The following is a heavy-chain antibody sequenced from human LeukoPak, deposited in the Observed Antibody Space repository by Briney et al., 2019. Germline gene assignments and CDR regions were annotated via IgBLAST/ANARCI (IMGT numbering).Heavy chain of an antibody. V-gene: IGHV3-48*01. CDR3: ARGRALGALDY. CDR1: GFTFSSYS. J-gene: IGHJ4*02. CDR2: ISSSSSTI. D-gene: IGHD1-26*01. Sequence: PGGSLRLSCAASGFTFSSYSMSWVRQAPGKGLEWVSYISSSSSTIYYADSVKGRFTISRDNAKNSLYLQMNSLRAEDTAVYYCARGRALGALDYWGQGTLVTVSS.